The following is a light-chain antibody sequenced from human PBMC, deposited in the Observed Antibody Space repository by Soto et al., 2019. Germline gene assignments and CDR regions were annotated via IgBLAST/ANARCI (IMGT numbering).Light chain of an antibody. CDR1: QSVRSGR. J-gene: IGKJ5*01. CDR2: DAS. V-gene: IGKV3-20*01. CDR3: QEYDDSPPIT. Sequence: EIVLTQSPDTLSLSPGERATLSCRASQSVRSGRLAWYQQKPGQAPRLVIFDASNRASGIPVRFSGSGSGTDFTLTITRLEPEDFAVYYCQEYDDSPPITFGLGTRREIK.